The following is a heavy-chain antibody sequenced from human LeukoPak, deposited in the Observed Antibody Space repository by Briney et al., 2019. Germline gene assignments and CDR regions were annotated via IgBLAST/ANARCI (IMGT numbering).Heavy chain of an antibody. CDR3: ARALSGSPAVFDS. CDR2: RYYSGAS. J-gene: IGHJ4*02. Sequence: SETLSLTCAVSTGSVSGYYWSWIRQPPGKGLEWIGFRYYSGASNYNPSLRGRVTISVDRSKSQVSLKMTSVTAADTAVYYCARALSGSPAVFDSWGQGTLVSVSS. V-gene: IGHV4-59*08. D-gene: IGHD1-26*01. CDR1: TGSVSGYY.